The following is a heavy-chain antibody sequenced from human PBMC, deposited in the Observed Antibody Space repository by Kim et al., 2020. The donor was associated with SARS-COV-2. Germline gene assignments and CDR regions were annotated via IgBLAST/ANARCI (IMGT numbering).Heavy chain of an antibody. J-gene: IGHJ6*02. Sequence: GGSLRLSCAASGFTFSSYGMHWVRQAPGKGLEWVAVISYDGSNKYYADSVKGRFTISRDNSKNTLYLQMNSLRAEDTAVYYCGRAVAGTMLNYYYYGMDVWGQGTTVTVSS. D-gene: IGHD6-19*01. CDR2: ISYDGSNK. V-gene: IGHV3-33*05. CDR3: GRAVAGTMLNYYYYGMDV. CDR1: GFTFSSYG.